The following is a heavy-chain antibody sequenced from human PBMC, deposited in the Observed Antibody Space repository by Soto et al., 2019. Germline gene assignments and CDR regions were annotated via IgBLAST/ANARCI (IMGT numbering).Heavy chain of an antibody. CDR2: IYYSGST. V-gene: IGHV4-59*01. CDR1: GGSISSYY. Sequence: QVQLQESGPGLVKPSETLSLTCTVSGGSISSYYWSWIRQPPGKGLEWIGYIYYSGSTNYNPSLKSRVTISVDTSKNQFSLKLSSVTAADTAVYYCARDPPVYYYGMDVWGQGTTVTVSS. CDR3: ARDPPVYYYGMDV. J-gene: IGHJ6*02.